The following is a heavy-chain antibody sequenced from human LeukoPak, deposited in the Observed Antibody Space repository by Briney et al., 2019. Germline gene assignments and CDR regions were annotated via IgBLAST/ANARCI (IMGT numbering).Heavy chain of an antibody. CDR1: GGSISSGDYY. CDR3: ARRIGPNEHFDY. CDR2: IYYSGST. J-gene: IGHJ4*02. V-gene: IGHV4-30-4*01. Sequence: PSETLSLTCTVSGGSISSGDYYWSWIRQPPGKGLEWIGYIYYSGSTYYNPSLKSRVTISVDTSKNQFSLKLSSVTAADTAVYYCARRIGPNEHFDYWGQGTLVTVSS. D-gene: IGHD2-15*01.